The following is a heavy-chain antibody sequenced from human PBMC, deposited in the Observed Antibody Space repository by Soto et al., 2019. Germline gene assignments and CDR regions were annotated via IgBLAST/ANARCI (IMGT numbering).Heavy chain of an antibody. D-gene: IGHD5-12*01. CDR2: ISPGGNSV. V-gene: IGHV3-21*02. Sequence: EVQVVESGGGLVKPGGSLRLACAASGFPFSSFSWNWVRQAPGKGLEWVSSISPGGNSVYYADLVKGRFTISRDNAKNSLYLQMNNLRAEDAAVYYCARPRGPRGYDLIDYWGQGTLVTVSS. CDR3: ARPRGPRGYDLIDY. J-gene: IGHJ4*02. CDR1: GFPFSSFS.